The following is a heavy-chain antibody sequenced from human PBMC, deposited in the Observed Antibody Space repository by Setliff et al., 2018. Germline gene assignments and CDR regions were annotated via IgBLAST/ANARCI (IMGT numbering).Heavy chain of an antibody. CDR1: GDSMNSGVYY. CDR3: ARTGTYRYFDY. V-gene: IGHV4-39*01. CDR2: IYSGGTT. J-gene: IGHJ4*02. Sequence: SETLSLTCKVSGDSMNSGVYYWAWIRQPPGKGLEWIGRIYSGGTTYYNSSLKSRVTISVDTSKSQFSLRLNSVTAADTAVYYCARTGTYRYFDYWGREPWSPSPQ. D-gene: IGHD1-1*01.